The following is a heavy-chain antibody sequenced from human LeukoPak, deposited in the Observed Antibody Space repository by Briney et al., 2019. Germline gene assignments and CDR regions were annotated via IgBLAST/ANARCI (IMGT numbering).Heavy chain of an antibody. CDR3: ARVQSGSYYFAHGENDY. CDR1: GYIFSSFW. CDR2: IKGDGSEK. D-gene: IGHD3-10*01. V-gene: IGHV3-7*01. J-gene: IGHJ4*02. Sequence: PGGSLRLSCAASGYIFSSFWMTWVRQAPGKGLEWVAYIKGDGSEKSYVDSVKGRFTISRDNAESSLYLEMNSLRAEDTAVYYCARVQSGSYYFAHGENDYWGQGTLVTVSP.